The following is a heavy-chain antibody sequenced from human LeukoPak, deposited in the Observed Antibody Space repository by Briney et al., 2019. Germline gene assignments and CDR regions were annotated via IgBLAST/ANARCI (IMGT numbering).Heavy chain of an antibody. J-gene: IGHJ6*02. CDR3: ARDNKRVGITAAGTFGMDV. D-gene: IGHD6-13*01. Sequence: GGSQRLFCAASGFTVSRNYMSWVRQAPGKGLEWVSVIYSGGTTYYADSVKGRFTISRHNSKNTLYLQMNSLRAEDTAVYYCARDNKRVGITAAGTFGMDVWGQGTTVTVSS. CDR1: GFTVSRNY. V-gene: IGHV3-53*04. CDR2: IYSGGTT.